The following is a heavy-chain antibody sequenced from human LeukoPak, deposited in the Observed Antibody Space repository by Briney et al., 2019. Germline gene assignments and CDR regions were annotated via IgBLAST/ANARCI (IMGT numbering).Heavy chain of an antibody. V-gene: IGHV4-4*02. D-gene: IGHD2-15*01. CDR3: ARLYCSGGSCYSGGYFQH. Sequence: SGTLSLTCAVSGGSISSSNWWSWVRQPPGKGLEWIGEIYHSGSTNYNPSLKSRVTISVDTSKNQFSLKLSSVTAADTAVYYCARLYCSGGSCYSGGYFQHWGQGTLVTVSS. CDR2: IYHSGST. J-gene: IGHJ1*01. CDR1: GGSISSSNW.